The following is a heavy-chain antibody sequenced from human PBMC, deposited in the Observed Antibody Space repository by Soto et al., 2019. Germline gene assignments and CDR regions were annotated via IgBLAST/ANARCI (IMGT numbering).Heavy chain of an antibody. J-gene: IGHJ4*02. CDR3: ARGPSSLTRFDY. CDR1: GFTFTSYA. V-gene: IGHV3-30-3*01. CDR2: ISYDGSNK. Sequence: GGSLRLSCAASGFTFTSYAIHWVRQAPGKGLEWVAVISYDGSNKYYADSVKGRFTISRDNSKNTLYLQMNSLRAEDTAVYYCARGPSSLTRFDYWGQGTLVTVSS. D-gene: IGHD2-2*01.